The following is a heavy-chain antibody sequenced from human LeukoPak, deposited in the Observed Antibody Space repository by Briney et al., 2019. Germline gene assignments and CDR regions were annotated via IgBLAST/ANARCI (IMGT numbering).Heavy chain of an antibody. J-gene: IGHJ4*02. CDR2: IYYSGST. V-gene: IGHV4-59*08. CDR3: ATRAYGDYYFDY. D-gene: IGHD4-17*01. Sequence: SETLSLTCTVSGGSISSYYWSWIRQPPGKGLEWIGYIYYSGSTNYNPSLKSRVTISVDTSKNQFSLKLSSVTAADTAVYYCATRAYGDYYFDYWAQGTLVTVSS. CDR1: GGSISSYY.